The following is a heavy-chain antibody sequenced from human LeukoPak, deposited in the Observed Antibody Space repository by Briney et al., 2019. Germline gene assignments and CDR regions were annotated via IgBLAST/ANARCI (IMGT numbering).Heavy chain of an antibody. Sequence: ASVKVSCKASGYTFTGYYMHWVRQAPGQGLEWMGWINPNSGGTNYAQKFQGRVTMTRDTSISTAYMELSRLRSDDTAVYYCAREPEDYYDGTYYFDYWGQGTLVTVSS. CDR1: GYTFTGYY. J-gene: IGHJ4*02. CDR3: AREPEDYYDGTYYFDY. CDR2: INPNSGGT. D-gene: IGHD3-22*01. V-gene: IGHV1-2*02.